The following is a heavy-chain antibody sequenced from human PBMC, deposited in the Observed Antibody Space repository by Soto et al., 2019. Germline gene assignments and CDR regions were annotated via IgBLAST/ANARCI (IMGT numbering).Heavy chain of an antibody. J-gene: IGHJ6*02. CDR1: VFTFSNYG. V-gene: IGHV3-30*09. CDR2: ISYDGSNK. CDR3: ARAVEPAAMDYYYYGMQV. D-gene: IGHD2-2*01. Sequence: GGSLRLSCAASVFTFSNYGLHCVRHSPGKWLEWVAVISYDGSNKYYADSVKGRFAISRDNSKNTLYLQMHSLRAEDTAVYYCARAVEPAAMDYYYYGMQVWGQGPWVPVSS.